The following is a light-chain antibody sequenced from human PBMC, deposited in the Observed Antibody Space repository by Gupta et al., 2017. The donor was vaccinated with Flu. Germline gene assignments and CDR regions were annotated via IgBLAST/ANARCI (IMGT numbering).Light chain of an antibody. V-gene: IGLV2-8*01. CDR2: DVI. J-gene: IGLJ2*01. CDR3: SSDAGSNNLV. CDR1: SSDVGAYKF. Sequence: SALTQPPSASGSLGPSVTIACTGTSSDVGAYKFVSWYQQHPGKAPKLIIYDVIKRPSGVPDRFSGSKCGNTASLTVSGLQADDEADYYCSSDAGSNNLVFGGGTKLTVL.